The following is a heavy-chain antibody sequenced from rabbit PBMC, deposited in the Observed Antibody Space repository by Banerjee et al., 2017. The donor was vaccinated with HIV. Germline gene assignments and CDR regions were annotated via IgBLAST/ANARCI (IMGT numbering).Heavy chain of an antibody. J-gene: IGHJ4*01. CDR2: IYAGSSGST. CDR3: ARDGGRSVYTQYYFNL. CDR1: GFSFSSSYW. D-gene: IGHD8-1*01. V-gene: IGHV1S45*01. Sequence: QEQLKETGGGLVQPGGSLTLSCKASGFSFSSSYWICWVRQAPGKGLEWIACIYAGSSGSTYYASWAKGRFTISKTSSTTVTLQMTSLTAADTATYFCARDGGRSVYTQYYFNLWGPGTLVTVS.